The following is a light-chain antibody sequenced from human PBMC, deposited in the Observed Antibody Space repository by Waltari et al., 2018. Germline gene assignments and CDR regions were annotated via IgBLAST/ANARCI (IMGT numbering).Light chain of an antibody. J-gene: IGLJ2*01. CDR2: DVS. CDR1: SSAVGGYDY. CDR3: GSYTSSITLV. V-gene: IGLV2-14*03. Sequence: QSALTQPASVSGSPGQSLTISCTGPSSAVGGYDYVSWYQQHPDKAPKLMIYDVSNRPSGVSNRFSGSKSGNTASLTISGLQADDEADYYCGSYTSSITLVFGGGTKLTVL.